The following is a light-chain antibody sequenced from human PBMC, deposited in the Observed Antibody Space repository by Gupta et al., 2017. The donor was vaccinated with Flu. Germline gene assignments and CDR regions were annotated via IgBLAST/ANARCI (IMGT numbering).Light chain of an antibody. V-gene: IGLV2-8*01. J-gene: IGLJ3*02. Sequence: DIAGYNYAYWYQQHPGRPPLLLIYGDSRRPSGVPPRFSGSKSGNTAFLTVSGLQADDEAAYYCLSYTGNNEFAVFGGGTRLTVL. CDR3: LSYTGNNEFAV. CDR1: DIAGYNY. CDR2: GDS.